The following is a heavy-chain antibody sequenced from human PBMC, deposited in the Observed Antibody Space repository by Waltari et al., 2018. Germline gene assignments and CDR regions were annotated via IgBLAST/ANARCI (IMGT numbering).Heavy chain of an antibody. CDR3: VRDGGRLYGPENFHGIDS. CDR2: IYSGGTT. V-gene: IGHV4-4*07. D-gene: IGHD3-10*01. Sequence: QVVLLESGPGLVKPSETLSLTCTVSVDSISRYYWGWVRQPAEKTLEWIGRIYSGGTTHYNPSLKSRVTLSVDMSQNQVSLRLTSVTAADTAMYYCVRDGGRLYGPENFHGIDSWGQGTLVTVSS. CDR1: VDSISRYY. J-gene: IGHJ4*02.